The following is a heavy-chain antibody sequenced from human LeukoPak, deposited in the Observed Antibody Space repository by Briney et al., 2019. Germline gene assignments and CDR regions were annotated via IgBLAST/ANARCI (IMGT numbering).Heavy chain of an antibody. J-gene: IGHJ4*02. V-gene: IGHV3-20*04. CDR1: GFTFDDYG. D-gene: IGHD1-26*01. CDR2: INWNGGST. Sequence: PGGSLRLSCAASGFTFDDYGMSWVRQAPGKGLEWVSGINWNGGSTGYADSVKGRFTISRDNAKNSLYLQMNSLRAGDTALYYCARSSEWELLGGYFDYWGQGTLVTVSS. CDR3: ARSSEWELLGGYFDY.